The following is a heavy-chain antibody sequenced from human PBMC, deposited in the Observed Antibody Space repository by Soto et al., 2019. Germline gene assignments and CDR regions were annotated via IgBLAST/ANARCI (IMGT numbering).Heavy chain of an antibody. CDR1: GYTFTGYY. J-gene: IGHJ6*02. Sequence: ASVKVSCKASGYTFTGYYMHWVRQAPGQGLEWMGWINPNSGGTNYAQKFQGRATMTRDTSISTAYMELSRLRSDDTAVYYCARDKVTIFGVVMTNYYYYGMDVWGQGTTVTVSS. CDR2: INPNSGGT. V-gene: IGHV1-2*02. D-gene: IGHD3-3*01. CDR3: ARDKVTIFGVVMTNYYYYGMDV.